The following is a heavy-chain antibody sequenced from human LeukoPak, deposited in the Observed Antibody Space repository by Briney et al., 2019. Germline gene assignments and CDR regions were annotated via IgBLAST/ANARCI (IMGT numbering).Heavy chain of an antibody. J-gene: IGHJ6*02. Sequence: GGSLRLSCAASGFTFSSCAMTWVRQAPGKGLEWVGRIKSKTDGGTTDYAAPVKGRFTISRDDSKNTLYLQMNSLKTEDTAVYYCTTVDIVATIQGGFWYYGMDVWGQGTTVTVSS. V-gene: IGHV3-15*01. D-gene: IGHD5-12*01. CDR1: GFTFSSCA. CDR3: TTVDIVATIQGGFWYYGMDV. CDR2: IKSKTDGGTT.